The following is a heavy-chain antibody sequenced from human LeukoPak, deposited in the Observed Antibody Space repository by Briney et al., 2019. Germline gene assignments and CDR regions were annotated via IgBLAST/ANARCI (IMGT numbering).Heavy chain of an antibody. CDR2: INWNGGST. Sequence: PGGSLRLSCAASGFTFDDYGMSWVRQAPGKGLEWVSGINWNGGSTGYADSVKGRFTISRDNAKNSLYLQMNSLRAEDTAVYYCARWSYGGVYYYYYYMDVWGKGTTVTVSS. J-gene: IGHJ6*03. CDR3: ARWSYGGVYYYYYYMDV. CDR1: GFTFDDYG. D-gene: IGHD4-23*01. V-gene: IGHV3-20*04.